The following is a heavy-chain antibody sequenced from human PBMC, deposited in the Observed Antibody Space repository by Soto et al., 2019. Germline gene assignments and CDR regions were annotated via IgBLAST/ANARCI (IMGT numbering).Heavy chain of an antibody. J-gene: IGHJ4*02. CDR2: VWYDGSNK. Sequence: QVQLVESGGGVVQPGRSLRLSCAASGFTFSNYGMHWVRQAPGKGLEWVAVVWYDGSNKYYADPVKGRFTISRDNSKNTLYLQMNSLRAEDTAVYYCGYGSDHPADYWGQGTLVTVSS. D-gene: IGHD3-10*01. V-gene: IGHV3-33*01. CDR3: GYGSDHPADY. CDR1: GFTFSNYG.